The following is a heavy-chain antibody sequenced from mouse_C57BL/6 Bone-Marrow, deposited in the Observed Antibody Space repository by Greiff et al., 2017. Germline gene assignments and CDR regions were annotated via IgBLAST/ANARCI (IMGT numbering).Heavy chain of an antibody. CDR2: IDPETGGT. Sequence: QVPLQQSGAELVRPGASVTLSCKASGYTFTDYDMHWVKQTPVHGLEWIGAIDPETGGTAYNQKFKGKALLTADKSYSTAYMELRSLTSEDSAVYYCASYDYYVAGFAYWGQGTLVTVSA. CDR1: GYTFTDYD. J-gene: IGHJ3*01. V-gene: IGHV1-15*01. D-gene: IGHD2-4*01. CDR3: ASYDYYVAGFAY.